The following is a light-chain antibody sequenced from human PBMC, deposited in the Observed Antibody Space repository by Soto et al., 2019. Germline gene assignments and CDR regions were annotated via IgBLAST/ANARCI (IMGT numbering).Light chain of an antibody. V-gene: IGLV2-14*01. CDR2: DVS. CDR1: SSDVGGYNY. Sequence: QSALTQPASVSGSPGQSITISCTGTSSDVGGYNYVSWYQQHPGKAPKLMIYDVSNRPSGVSTRFSGSKSANTASLTISGLQDEDEADYYCSSYTSSSIYVVFGGGTKLTVL. CDR3: SSYTSSSIYVV. J-gene: IGLJ2*01.